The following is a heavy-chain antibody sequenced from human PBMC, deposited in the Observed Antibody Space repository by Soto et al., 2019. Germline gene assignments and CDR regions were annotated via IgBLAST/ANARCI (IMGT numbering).Heavy chain of an antibody. J-gene: IGHJ4*02. V-gene: IGHV4-39*01. CDR3: ARLFCCGDFYFDY. CDR1: GGSISSSSYY. D-gene: IGHD4-17*01. Sequence: QLQLQESGPGLVKPSETLSLTCTVSGGSISSSSYYWGWIRQPPGKGLEWIGSIYYSGSTYYNPSRKSRVPISVDTSKNQSTQKLSAVTTADTSVYYCARLFCCGDFYFDYWGQVTLVTVSS. CDR2: IYYSGST.